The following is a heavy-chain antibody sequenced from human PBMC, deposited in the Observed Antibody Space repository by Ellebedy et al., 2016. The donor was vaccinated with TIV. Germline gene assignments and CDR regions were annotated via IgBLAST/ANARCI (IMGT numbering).Heavy chain of an antibody. CDR1: GFPFNIYW. CDR2: INSDGSDT. D-gene: IGHD6-19*01. V-gene: IGHV3-74*01. CDR3: ARNPAPSGWFDY. J-gene: IGHJ4*02. Sequence: GESLKISXAASGFPFNIYWMDWVRQVPGKGLLWLSRINSDGSDTAYAESVKGRFTVSRDNAKNTLYLQLNSLRVEDTAVYYCARNPAPSGWFDYWGQGALVTVSS.